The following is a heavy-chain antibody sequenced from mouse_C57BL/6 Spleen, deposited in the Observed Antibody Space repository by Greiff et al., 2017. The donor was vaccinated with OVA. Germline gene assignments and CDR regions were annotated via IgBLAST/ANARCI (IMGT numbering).Heavy chain of an antibody. CDR1: GYTFTGYW. V-gene: IGHV1-9*01. D-gene: IGHD1-1*01. CDR3: AIHTVVPHWYFDV. J-gene: IGHJ1*03. Sequence: QVQLQQSGSELMKPGASVKLSCKATGYTFTGYWIEWVKQRPGHGLEWIGEILPGSGSTNYNEKFKGKATLTADTSSNTAYMQPSSLTTEDSAIYYCAIHTVVPHWYFDVWGTGTTVTVSS. CDR2: ILPGSGST.